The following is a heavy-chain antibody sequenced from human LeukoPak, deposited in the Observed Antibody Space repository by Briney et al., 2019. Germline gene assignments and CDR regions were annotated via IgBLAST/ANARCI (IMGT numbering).Heavy chain of an antibody. J-gene: IGHJ5*02. CDR1: GGTLNTHI. D-gene: IGHD1-26*01. CDR3: ARVNLRGSQYNWFDP. V-gene: IGHV1-69*08. CDR2: ITPIIDTT. Sequence: SVKVSCKTSGGTLNTHIFSWVRQAPGQGLEWMGRITPIIDTTKYAPRFQGRVTITADKFTGTVFMELNSLTSEDTAVYFCARVNLRGSQYNWFDPWGQGSLVTVSS.